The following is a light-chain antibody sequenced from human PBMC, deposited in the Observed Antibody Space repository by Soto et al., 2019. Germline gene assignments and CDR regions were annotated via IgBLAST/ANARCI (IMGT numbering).Light chain of an antibody. Sequence: VVLTQSPATLSLSPGEIATLSFSTSLSVSVYLDWYQQKPGQAPRLLISDASNRATGIPARFSGSGSGTEFTLTISSLQSEDFAVYYCQQYNNWPPITFGQGTRLEIK. CDR3: QQYNNWPPIT. J-gene: IGKJ5*01. CDR1: LSVSVY. V-gene: IGKV3-15*01. CDR2: DAS.